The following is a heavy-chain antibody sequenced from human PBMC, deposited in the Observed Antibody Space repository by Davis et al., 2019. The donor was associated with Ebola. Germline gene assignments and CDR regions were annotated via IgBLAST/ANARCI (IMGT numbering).Heavy chain of an antibody. Sequence: PSETLSLTCAVYGGSFSGYYWSWIRQPPGKGLEWIGEINHSGSTNYNPSLKSRVTISVDTSKNQFSLKLSSVTAADTAVYYGARGGRVVVLPAAVHFDYWGQGTLVTVSS. D-gene: IGHD2-2*01. CDR1: GGSFSGYY. V-gene: IGHV4-34*01. J-gene: IGHJ4*02. CDR3: ARGGRVVVLPAAVHFDY. CDR2: INHSGST.